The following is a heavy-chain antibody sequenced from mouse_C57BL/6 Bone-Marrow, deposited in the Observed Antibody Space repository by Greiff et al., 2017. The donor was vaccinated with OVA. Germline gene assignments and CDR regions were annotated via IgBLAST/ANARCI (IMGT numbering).Heavy chain of an antibody. D-gene: IGHD2-12*01. Sequence: QVQLQQSGAELARPGASVKLSCKASGYTFTSYGISWVKQRPGQGLEWIGEIYHSSGNTYYTEKVKGKATLTADKSYSTTFLELRSLTSKDAAVYVCACPYNYDVPFAYWGQGTLVTVSA. CDR3: ACPYNYDVPFAY. J-gene: IGHJ3*01. V-gene: IGHV1-81*01. CDR1: GYTFTSYG. CDR2: IYHSSGNT.